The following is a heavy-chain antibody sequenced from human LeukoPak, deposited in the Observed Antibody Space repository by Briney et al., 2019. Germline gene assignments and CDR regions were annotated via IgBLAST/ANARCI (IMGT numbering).Heavy chain of an antibody. V-gene: IGHV1-69*05. Sequence: GSSVKVSCKASGGTFSSYAISWVRQAPGQGLEWMGGIIPIFGTANYAQKCQGRVTITTDESTSTAYMELSSLRSEDTAVYYCARHPRPLGMSGGNYYDYWGQGTLVTVSS. D-gene: IGHD2-15*01. CDR3: ARHPRPLGMSGGNYYDY. J-gene: IGHJ4*02. CDR2: IIPIFGTA. CDR1: GGTFSSYA.